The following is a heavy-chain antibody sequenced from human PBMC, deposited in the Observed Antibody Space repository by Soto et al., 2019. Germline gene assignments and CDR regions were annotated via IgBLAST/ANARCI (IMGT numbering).Heavy chain of an antibody. CDR1: GFTFNKFD. CDR2: IDSAGDT. D-gene: IGHD2-15*01. J-gene: IGHJ6*02. CDR3: ARGPPRYCSGGSCYSDDLDV. V-gene: IGHV3-13*01. Sequence: HPGGSLRLSCAASGFTFNKFDMHWVRQATGKGLEWVSAIDSAGDTYYPDSVKGRFTISRENARNSSFLQMNSLRVGDTAVYYCARGPPRYCSGGSCYSDDLDVWGQGTTVTVSS.